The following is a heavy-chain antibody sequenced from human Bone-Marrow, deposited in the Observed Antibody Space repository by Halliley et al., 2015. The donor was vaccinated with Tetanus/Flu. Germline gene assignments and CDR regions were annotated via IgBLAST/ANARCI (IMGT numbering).Heavy chain of an antibody. CDR1: GASLRRNF. V-gene: IGHV4-59*01. CDR2: IYYRGST. CDR3: ARVVCSSDRCHYEMDI. D-gene: IGHD2-2*01. J-gene: IGHJ6*02. Sequence: LRLSCSVSGASLRRNFWSWVRLSPGKGLEWIGYIYYRGSTKYNPSFKSRVTISVDSSKNQFSLNLSSVTAADTAVYYCARVVCSSDRCHYEMDIWGQGTSVTVSS.